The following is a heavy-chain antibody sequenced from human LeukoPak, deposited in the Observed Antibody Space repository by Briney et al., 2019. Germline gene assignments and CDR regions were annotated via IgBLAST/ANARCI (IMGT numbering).Heavy chain of an antibody. Sequence: GGSLRLSCAASGFTFSDYEMNWVRQAPGKGLEWVSYISSSGRSIYYADSVKGRFTISRDNAKSSLYLQMNSLRAEDTAVYYCARVRYYYDTSGYAGDYWGQGTQVTVSS. J-gene: IGHJ4*02. CDR1: GFTFSDYE. D-gene: IGHD3-22*01. CDR3: ARVRYYYDTSGYAGDY. V-gene: IGHV3-48*03. CDR2: ISSSGRSI.